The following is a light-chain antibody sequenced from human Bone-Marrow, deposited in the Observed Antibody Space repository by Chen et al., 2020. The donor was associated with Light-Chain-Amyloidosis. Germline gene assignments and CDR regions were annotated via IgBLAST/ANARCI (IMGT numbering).Light chain of an antibody. Sequence: QSVLTQPPSASGTPGQRVTISCSGSSSNIGSNTVNWYQQLPGTAPKLLIYTNNQRPSGVADRFSGYKSGTSASLAISGLQSEDEADYDCAAWDDSLNAWVFGGGTKLTVL. CDR2: TNN. V-gene: IGLV1-44*01. CDR1: SSNIGSNT. CDR3: AAWDDSLNAWV. J-gene: IGLJ3*02.